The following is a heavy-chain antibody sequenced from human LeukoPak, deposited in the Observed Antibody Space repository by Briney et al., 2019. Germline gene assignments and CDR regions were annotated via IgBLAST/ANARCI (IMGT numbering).Heavy chain of an antibody. CDR2: IYYSGST. D-gene: IGHD3-10*01. J-gene: IGHJ4*02. CDR1: GGSISSSSYY. V-gene: IGHV4-39*07. Sequence: SETLSLTCTVSGGSISSSSYYWGWIRQPPGKGLEWIGSIYYSGSTYYNPSLKSRVTISVDTSKNQFSLKLSSVTAADTAVYYCARRVETYGSGEHDYWGQGTLVTVSS. CDR3: ARRVETYGSGEHDY.